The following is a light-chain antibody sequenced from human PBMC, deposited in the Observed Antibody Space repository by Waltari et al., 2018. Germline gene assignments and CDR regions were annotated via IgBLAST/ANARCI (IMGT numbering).Light chain of an antibody. Sequence: IVLTQSPGTLSLSPGERATLSCRASQSVGTTYLAWYQQKPGQAPRLLIYGASSRATGIPDRFSGSGSGTDFTLTISRLEPEDFAVYYCQQYGRSTRTFGQGTKVEIK. J-gene: IGKJ1*01. CDR3: QQYGRSTRT. CDR2: GAS. CDR1: QSVGTTY. V-gene: IGKV3-20*01.